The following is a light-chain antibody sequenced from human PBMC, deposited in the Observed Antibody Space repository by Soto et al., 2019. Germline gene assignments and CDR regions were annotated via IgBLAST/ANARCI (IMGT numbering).Light chain of an antibody. CDR1: SGHSSNA. CDR2: LKSDGSH. V-gene: IGLV4-69*01. CDR3: QTWGTGIQGV. Sequence: QLVLTQSPSASASLGASVKLTCTLSSGHSSNAIAWHQQRPQKGPRYLMKLKSDGSHTKGVGIPDRFSGSSSGTERHLTISSLQPEDEADYYCQTWGTGIQGVFGGGTKLTVL. J-gene: IGLJ3*02.